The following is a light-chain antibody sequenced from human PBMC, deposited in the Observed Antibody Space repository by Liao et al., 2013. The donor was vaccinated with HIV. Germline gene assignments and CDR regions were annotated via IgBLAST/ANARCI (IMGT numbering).Light chain of an antibody. V-gene: IGLV3-21*04. Sequence: SYVLTQPPSVSVAPGKTAKIACSGNDIESKSVHWYQQKPGQAPVVVMSYDSDRPSGIPERVSGSNSGNTATLTISRVEAGDEADYYCQVWDRTSDHAVFGGGTEADRP. J-gene: IGLJ2*01. CDR1: DIESKS. CDR3: QVWDRTSDHAV. CDR2: YDS.